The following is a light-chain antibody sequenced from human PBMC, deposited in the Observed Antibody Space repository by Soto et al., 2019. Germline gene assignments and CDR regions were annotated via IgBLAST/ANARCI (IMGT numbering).Light chain of an antibody. CDR1: SSNIGAGYE. Sequence: QSVLTQPPSVSEAPGQRVTISCTGSSSNIGAGYEAHWYQQVPGTAPKLLIYENNNRPPGVPDRFSGSKSGTSASLPITGLQAEDEAEYYCRSYASTLSVYVFGPGTKLTAL. V-gene: IGLV1-40*01. CDR3: RSYASTLSVYV. CDR2: ENN. J-gene: IGLJ1*01.